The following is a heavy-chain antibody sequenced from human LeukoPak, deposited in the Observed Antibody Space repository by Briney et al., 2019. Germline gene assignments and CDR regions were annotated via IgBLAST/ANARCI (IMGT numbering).Heavy chain of an antibody. CDR2: ISAYNGNT. CDR1: GYTVTRYG. J-gene: IGHJ4*02. D-gene: IGHD3-10*01. CDR3: ARLWFGGPLREADY. Sequence: ALVMGSCKASGYTVTRYGISWVRQAPGQGREWMGWISAYNGNTNYAQKLQGRVTMTTDTSTSSAYKELRSLRSDDPAVYYCARLWFGGPLREADYWGWGTGATVS. V-gene: IGHV1-18*01.